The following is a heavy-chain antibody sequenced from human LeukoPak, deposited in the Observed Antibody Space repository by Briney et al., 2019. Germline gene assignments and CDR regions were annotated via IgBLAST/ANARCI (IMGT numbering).Heavy chain of an antibody. Sequence: PSETLSLTCTVSGGSISSSSYYWGWIRQPPGKGLEWIGSIYYSGSTYYNPSLKSRVTISVDTSKNQFPLKLSSVTAADTAVYYCARQGTWKYYFDYWGQGTLVTVSS. V-gene: IGHV4-39*01. D-gene: IGHD1-1*01. CDR1: GGSISSSSYY. CDR3: ARQGTWKYYFDY. J-gene: IGHJ4*02. CDR2: IYYSGST.